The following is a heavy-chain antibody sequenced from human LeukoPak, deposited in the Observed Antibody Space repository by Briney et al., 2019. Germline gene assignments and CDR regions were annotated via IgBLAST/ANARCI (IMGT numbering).Heavy chain of an antibody. CDR1: GFTFSNAW. J-gene: IGHJ4*02. V-gene: IGHV3-15*01. CDR2: IKSKTDGGTT. D-gene: IGHD2-21*02. CDR3: TTDMGYCGGDCLGFLGY. Sequence: GGSLRLSCAASGFTFSNAWMSWVRQAPGKGLEWVGRIKSKTDGGTTDYAAPVKGRFTISRDDSKNTLYLQMNSLKTEDTAVYYCTTDMGYCGGDCLGFLGYWGQGTLVTVSS.